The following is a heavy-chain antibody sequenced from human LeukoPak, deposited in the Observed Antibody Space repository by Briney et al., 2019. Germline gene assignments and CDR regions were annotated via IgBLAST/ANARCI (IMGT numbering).Heavy chain of an antibody. D-gene: IGHD6-19*01. J-gene: IGHJ3*02. Sequence: SVTVSCKASVGTFSSYAISWVRQAPGQGLEWMGGIIPFFGTANYAQKFQGRVTITADESTSTAYMELSSLRSEDTAVYYCARDLYSSGWPQAFDIWGQGTMVTVSS. CDR2: IIPFFGTA. V-gene: IGHV1-69*13. CDR3: ARDLYSSGWPQAFDI. CDR1: VGTFSSYA.